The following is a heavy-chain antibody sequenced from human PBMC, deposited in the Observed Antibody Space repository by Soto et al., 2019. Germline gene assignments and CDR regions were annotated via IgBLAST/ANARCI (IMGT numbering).Heavy chain of an antibody. Sequence: QLQLQESGPGLVKPSETLSLTCTVSGGSFSSSSYYWGWIRKPPGKGLEWIVRIYYSGSTYYNPYLKSRVTISGDTSKNQFSLKLSFVTAADTSVYYCARRGNYALLPKCGMDVWGQGTTVTVYS. D-gene: IGHD1-7*01. CDR2: IYYSGST. CDR1: GGSFSSSSYY. J-gene: IGHJ6*02. CDR3: ARRGNYALLPKCGMDV. V-gene: IGHV4-39*01.